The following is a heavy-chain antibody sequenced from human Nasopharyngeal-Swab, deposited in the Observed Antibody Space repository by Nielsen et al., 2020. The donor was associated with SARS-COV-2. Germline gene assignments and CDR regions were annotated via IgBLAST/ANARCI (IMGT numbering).Heavy chain of an antibody. CDR3: AKDSVATLPWIGYFDL. J-gene: IGHJ2*01. CDR1: GFTFDDYA. V-gene: IGHV3-9*01. Sequence: SLKISCAASGFTFDDYAMHWVRQAPGKGPEWVSGISWNSGSIGYADSVKGRFTISRDNAKNSLYLQMNSLRAEDTALYYCAKDSVATLPWIGYFDLWGRGTLVTVSS. CDR2: ISWNSGSI. D-gene: IGHD5-12*01.